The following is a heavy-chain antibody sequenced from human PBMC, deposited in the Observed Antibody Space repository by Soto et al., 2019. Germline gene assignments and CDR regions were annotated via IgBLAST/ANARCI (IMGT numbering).Heavy chain of an antibody. D-gene: IGHD5-12*01. Sequence: PSETLSLTCTVSGGSVSSGGYYWNWIRQHPGKGLEWIGYIYYSGSTYYNPSLKSRVTISVATSRNQFSLWLASVTAADTAVYYCASSRGYSGYVSGTLGHWGQGTLVTVSS. J-gene: IGHJ4*02. CDR1: GGSVSSGGYY. V-gene: IGHV4-31*03. CDR2: IYYSGST. CDR3: ASSRGYSGYVSGTLGH.